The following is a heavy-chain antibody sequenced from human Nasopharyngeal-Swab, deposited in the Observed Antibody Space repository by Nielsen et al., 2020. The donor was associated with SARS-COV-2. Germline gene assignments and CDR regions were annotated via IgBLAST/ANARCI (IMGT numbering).Heavy chain of an antibody. D-gene: IGHD3-3*01. CDR3: AKDPGGHDFWSGYYNYFDY. CDR1: GFTFDDYA. J-gene: IGHJ4*02. V-gene: IGHV3-9*01. Sequence: SLKISCAASGFTFDDYAMHWVRQAPGKGLEWVSGISWNSGSTGYADSVKGRFTISRDNAKNSLYLQMNSLRAEDTAVYYCAKDPGGHDFWSGYYNYFDYWGQGTLVTVSS. CDR2: ISWNSGST.